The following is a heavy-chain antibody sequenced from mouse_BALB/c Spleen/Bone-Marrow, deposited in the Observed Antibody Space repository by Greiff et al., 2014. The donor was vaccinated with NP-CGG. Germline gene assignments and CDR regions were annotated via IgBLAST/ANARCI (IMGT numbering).Heavy chain of an antibody. CDR2: INPSSGYT. Sequence: VQRVESGAELARPGASVEMSCKASGYTFTSYTMHWVKQRPGQGLEWIGYINPSSGYTNYNQKFKDKATLTADKSSSTAYMQLSSLTSEDSAVYYCARGGNFDYWGQGTTLTVSS. D-gene: IGHD1-1*01. CDR1: GYTFTSYT. J-gene: IGHJ2*01. V-gene: IGHV1-4*01. CDR3: ARGGNFDY.